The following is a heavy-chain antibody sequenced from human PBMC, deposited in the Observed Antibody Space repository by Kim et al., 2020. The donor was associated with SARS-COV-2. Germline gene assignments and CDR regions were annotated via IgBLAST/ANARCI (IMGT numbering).Heavy chain of an antibody. J-gene: IGHJ4*01. V-gene: IGHV4-34*01. D-gene: IGHD2-21*02. CDR1: GGSFSGYY. CDR2: INHSGST. CDR3: ARGIGAYCGGDCYSTY. Sequence: SETLSLTCAVYGGSFSGYYWSWIRQPPGKGLEWIGEINHSGSTNYNPSLKSRVTISVDTSKNQFSLKLSSVTAADTAVYYCARGIGAYCGGDCYSTYWG.